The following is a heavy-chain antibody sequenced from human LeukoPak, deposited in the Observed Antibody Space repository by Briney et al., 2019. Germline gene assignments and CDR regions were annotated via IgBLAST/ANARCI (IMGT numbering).Heavy chain of an antibody. V-gene: IGHV3-11*05. CDR3: ATERLGIFEF. Sequence: GGSLRLSCTASTFTFSDDYMGWIRQAPGKGPEWVSSISPGSSYKFCADSVEGRFTISRDDAKNSVYLQMNNLRVDDTAVYYCATERLGIFEFWGQGSLVTVPS. J-gene: IGHJ4*02. CDR1: TFTFSDDY. D-gene: IGHD3-3*01. CDR2: ISPGSSYK.